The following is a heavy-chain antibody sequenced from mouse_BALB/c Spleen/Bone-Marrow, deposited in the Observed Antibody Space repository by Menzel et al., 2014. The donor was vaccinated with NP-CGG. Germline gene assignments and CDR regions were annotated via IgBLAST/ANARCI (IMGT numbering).Heavy chain of an antibody. CDR2: ISSGGSNT. Sequence: EVKVVESRGDLVEPGGSPKLSCAASGFTFSSYGMSWGRQTPDKRLEWVATISSGGSNTYYPDSVKGRFTISRDNAKNTLYLQMSSLKSEDTAMYYCARHQRYYAMDYWGQGTSVTVSS. CDR3: ARHQRYYAMDY. CDR1: GFTFSSYG. J-gene: IGHJ4*01. V-gene: IGHV5-6*01.